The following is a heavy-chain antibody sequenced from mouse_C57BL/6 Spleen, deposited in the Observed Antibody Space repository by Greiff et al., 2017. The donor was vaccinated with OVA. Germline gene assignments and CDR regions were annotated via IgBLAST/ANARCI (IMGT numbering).Heavy chain of an antibody. CDR3: ARGTTVVRYFDV. D-gene: IGHD1-1*01. V-gene: IGHV5-15*01. J-gene: IGHJ1*03. CDR2: ISNLAYSI. Sequence: EVQGVESGGGLVQPGGSLKLSCAASGFTFSDYGMAWVRQAPRKGPEWVAFISNLAYSIYYADTVTGRFTISRENAKNTLYLEMSSLRSEDTAMYYCARGTTVVRYFDVWGTGATVTVSS. CDR1: GFTFSDYG.